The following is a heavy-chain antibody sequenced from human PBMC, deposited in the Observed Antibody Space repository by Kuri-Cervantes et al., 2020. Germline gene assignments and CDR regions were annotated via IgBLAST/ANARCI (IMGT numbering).Heavy chain of an antibody. J-gene: IGHJ4*02. CDR2: ISYDGSNK. V-gene: IGHV3-30-3*01. D-gene: IGHD1-26*01. Sequence: GESLKISCAASGFTFSDNYMSWIRQAPGKGLEWVAVISYDGSNKYYADSVKGRFTISRDNSKNTLYLQMNSLRAEDTAVYYCARSMVGTQDYWGQGTLVTVSS. CDR1: GFTFSDNY. CDR3: ARSMVGTQDY.